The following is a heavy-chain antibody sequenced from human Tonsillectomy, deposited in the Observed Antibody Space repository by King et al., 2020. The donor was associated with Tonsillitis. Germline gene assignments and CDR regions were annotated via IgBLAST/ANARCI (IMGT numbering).Heavy chain of an antibody. D-gene: IGHD2-2*01. V-gene: IGHV4-30-4*07. CDR3: ARVPHSYCCSTSCYAGVWFDP. J-gene: IGHJ5*02. Sequence: LQLQESGPGLVKPSQTLSLTCAVSGGSISSGGYSWSWIRQPPGKGLEWIGYIYYSGSTYYNPSLKSRVTISVDTSKNQFSLKLSSVTAADTDVYYCARVPHSYCCSTSCYAGVWFDPWGQGTLVTVSS. CDR1: GGSISSGGYS. CDR2: IYYSGST.